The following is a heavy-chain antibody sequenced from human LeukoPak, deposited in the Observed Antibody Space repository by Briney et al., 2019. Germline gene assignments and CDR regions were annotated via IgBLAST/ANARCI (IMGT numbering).Heavy chain of an antibody. CDR3: ARAYYGDSGYNFDY. D-gene: IGHD4-17*01. CDR2: IYYSGST. J-gene: IGHJ4*02. CDR1: GVSISSGGYY. V-gene: IGHV4-31*03. Sequence: SQTLSLTCTVSGVSISSGGYYWSWLRQHPGKGLEWIGYIYYSGSTYHNPSLKSRVTISVDTSKNQFSLKLSSVTAADTAVYYCARAYYGDSGYNFDYWGQGTLVTVSS.